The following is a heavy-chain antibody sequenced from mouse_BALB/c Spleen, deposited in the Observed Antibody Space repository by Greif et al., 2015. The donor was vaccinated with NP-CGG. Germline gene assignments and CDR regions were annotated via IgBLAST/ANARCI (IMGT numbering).Heavy chain of an antibody. CDR2: ISYDGSN. Sequence: ESGPGLVKPSQSLSLTCSVTGYSITSGYYWNWIRQFPGNKLEWMGYISYDGSNNYNPSLKNRISITRDTSKNQFFLKLNSVTTEDTATYYCARVGRGITTGAMDYWGQGTSVTVSS. CDR3: ARVGRGITTGAMDY. D-gene: IGHD1-2*01. V-gene: IGHV3-6*02. J-gene: IGHJ4*01. CDR1: GYSITSGYY.